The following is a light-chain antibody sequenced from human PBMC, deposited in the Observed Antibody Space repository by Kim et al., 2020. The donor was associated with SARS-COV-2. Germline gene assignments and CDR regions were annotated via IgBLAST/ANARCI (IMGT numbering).Light chain of an antibody. Sequence: ALGQTVRITCQGDSLRSYYASWYQQKPGQAPVLVIYGKNNRPSGIPDRFSGSSSGNTASLTITGALAEDEADYYCNSRDSSGNHLVFGGGTQLTVL. J-gene: IGLJ2*01. CDR2: GKN. CDR1: SLRSYY. V-gene: IGLV3-19*01. CDR3: NSRDSSGNHLV.